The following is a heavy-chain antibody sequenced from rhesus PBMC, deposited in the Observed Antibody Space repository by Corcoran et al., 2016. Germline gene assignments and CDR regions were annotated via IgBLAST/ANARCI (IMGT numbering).Heavy chain of an antibody. J-gene: IGHJ4*01. Sequence: QVQLQESGPGLVKPSETLSLTCAVSGYSISSGYGWSWIRQPPGKGLEWIGYVGGSSATTNNNPSPKSRVTITKDTSKNQFSLKLSSVTAADTAVYYCARGDWGDPFDYWGQGVLVTVSS. D-gene: IGHD3-34*01. V-gene: IGHV4-127*01. CDR2: VGGSSATT. CDR1: GYSISSGYG. CDR3: ARGDWGDPFDY.